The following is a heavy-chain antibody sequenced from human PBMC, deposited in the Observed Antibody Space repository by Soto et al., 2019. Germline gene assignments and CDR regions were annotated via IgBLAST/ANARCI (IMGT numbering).Heavy chain of an antibody. CDR3: ARDGRIHYYYYGMGV. Sequence: PSETLSLTCTVSGGSISSGGYYWSWIRQHPGKGLEWIGYIYYSGSTYYNPSLKSRVTISVDTSKNQFSLKLSSVTAADTAVYYCARDGRIHYYYYGMGVWGQGTTVTVSS. V-gene: IGHV4-31*03. CDR2: IYYSGST. J-gene: IGHJ6*02. CDR1: GGSISSGGYY.